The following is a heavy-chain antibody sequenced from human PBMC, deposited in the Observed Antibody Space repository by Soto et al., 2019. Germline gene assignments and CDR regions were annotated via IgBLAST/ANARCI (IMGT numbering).Heavy chain of an antibody. CDR3: GRSTPPRY. D-gene: IGHD1-1*01. J-gene: IGHJ4*02. CDR1: GGSFSGYY. Sequence: QVQLQQWGAGLLKPSETLSLTCAVYGGSFSGYYSSWIRQPPGKGLEWIGEINHSGSTNYNPSLTSRVTISVDTSKNQFSLKLSAVTSADTAVYYCGRSTPPRYWGQGTLVTVSS. CDR2: INHSGST. V-gene: IGHV4-34*01.